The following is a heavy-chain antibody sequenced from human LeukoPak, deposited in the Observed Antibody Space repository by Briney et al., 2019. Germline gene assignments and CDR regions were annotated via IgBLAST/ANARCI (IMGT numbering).Heavy chain of an antibody. Sequence: SETLSLTCALSGGSLRGYFWNWIRQAPGKGLEWIGEITHSGETRYNPSLTSRLTMSVDMSKKQFSLKLTSMTAADSATYYCARDRISVAGKKGDGMDVWGQGTTVSVSS. CDR2: ITHSGET. J-gene: IGHJ6*02. D-gene: IGHD4-23*01. CDR1: GGSLRGYF. CDR3: ARDRISVAGKKGDGMDV. V-gene: IGHV4-34*01.